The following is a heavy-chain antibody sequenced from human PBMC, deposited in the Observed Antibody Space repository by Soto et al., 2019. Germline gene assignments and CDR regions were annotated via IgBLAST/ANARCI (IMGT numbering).Heavy chain of an antibody. CDR1: GFTFTSYT. CDR3: AKDAMVRGVTYFDH. D-gene: IGHD3-10*01. CDR2: ITGNSGAT. J-gene: IGHJ4*02. V-gene: IGHV3-23*01. Sequence: EVQLLESGGDLIQAGGSLRLSCAATGFTFTSYTMNWLRLAPGKGLERVSAITGNSGATFFADSVKGRFAISRDNSKNTLNLQMDSLRAEDTAVYYCAKDAMVRGVTYFDHWGQGTLVTVYS.